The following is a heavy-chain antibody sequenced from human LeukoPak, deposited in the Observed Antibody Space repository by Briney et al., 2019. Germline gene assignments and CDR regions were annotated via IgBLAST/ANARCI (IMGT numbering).Heavy chain of an antibody. CDR1: GFTFSTCA. CDR3: GKRHLGYDQPVDS. D-gene: IGHD3-16*01. V-gene: IGHV3-23*01. CDR2: ISGSGAYT. Sequence: GGSLRLSRSASGFTFSTCAMNWVRQAPGKGLEWVSSISGSGAYTYYADSVKGRFTISRDNSKNTLFLQMNSLRADDTAVYYWGKRHLGYDQPVDSWGEGTLVTVSS. J-gene: IGHJ4*02.